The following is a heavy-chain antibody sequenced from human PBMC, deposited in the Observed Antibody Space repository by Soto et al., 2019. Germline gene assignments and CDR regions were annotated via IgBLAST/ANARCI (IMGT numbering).Heavy chain of an antibody. D-gene: IGHD2-2*01. CDR3: VKAASGYCASTTCRVYLDY. CDR1: GFTFSNYA. V-gene: IGHV3-23*01. J-gene: IGHJ4*02. Sequence: GGSLRLSCAASGFTFSNYAMTWVRQAPGKGLESVSTISNSGGNTYYADSVKGRFTVSRDNSKDTLYLQMNSLRAGDTALYYCVKAASGYCASTTCRVYLDYWGQGTLVTVSS. CDR2: ISNSGGNT.